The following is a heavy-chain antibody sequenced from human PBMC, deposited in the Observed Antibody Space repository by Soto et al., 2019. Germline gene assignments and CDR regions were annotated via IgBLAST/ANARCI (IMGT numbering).Heavy chain of an antibody. V-gene: IGHV3-64D*06. CDR2: ISNNGGST. D-gene: IGHD5-18*01. J-gene: IGHJ3*02. CDR3: VKASYTYGYSGFDI. Sequence: PVGSLRLSCSVSGFIFSSSAMYWVRQAPGKGLEFASAISNNGGSTYYADSVRGRFTISRDNSKNTLYLQMSSLRAEDSAVYYCVKASYTYGYSGFDIWGQGTMVTV. CDR1: GFIFSSSA.